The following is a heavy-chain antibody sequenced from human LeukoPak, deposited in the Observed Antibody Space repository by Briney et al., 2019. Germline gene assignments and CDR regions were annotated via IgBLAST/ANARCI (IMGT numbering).Heavy chain of an antibody. CDR2: INPNSGGT. J-gene: IGHJ4*02. CDR1: GYTFTGYY. D-gene: IGHD3-22*01. Sequence: ASVKVSCKASGYTFTGYYMHWVRQAPGQGLEWMGWINPNSGGTNYAQKLQGRVTMITDTSTSTAYIELRSLRSDDTAVYYCARAVYYYDSSADYWGQGTLVTVSS. CDR3: ARAVYYYDSSADY. V-gene: IGHV1-2*02.